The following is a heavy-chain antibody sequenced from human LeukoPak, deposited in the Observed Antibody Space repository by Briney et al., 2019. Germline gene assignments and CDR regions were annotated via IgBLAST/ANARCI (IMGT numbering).Heavy chain of an antibody. CDR2: INHSGST. D-gene: IGHD2-2*01. J-gene: IGHJ5*02. CDR3: ARGCLTAMRRHWFDP. Sequence: SETLSLTCAVYGGSFSGYYWSWIRQPPGKGLEWIGEINHSGSTNYNPSLKSRVTISVDTSKNQFSLKLSSVTAADTAVYYCARGCLTAMRRHWFDPWGQGTLVTVSS. V-gene: IGHV4-34*01. CDR1: GGSFSGYY.